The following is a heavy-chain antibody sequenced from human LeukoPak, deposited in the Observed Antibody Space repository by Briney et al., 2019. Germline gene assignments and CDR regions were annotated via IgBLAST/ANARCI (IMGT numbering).Heavy chain of an antibody. CDR2: NYYSGST. J-gene: IGHJ4*02. V-gene: IGHV4-59*08. Sequence: TSETLSLTCTVSGGSISSYYWSWIRQPPGKGLEWIGYNYYSGSTNYNPSLKSRVTISVDTSKNQFSLKLTSVTAADTAVYYCAGHHPRNTVDFWGQGTLVTVSS. CDR1: GGSISSYY. D-gene: IGHD2/OR15-2a*01. CDR3: AGHHPRNTVDF.